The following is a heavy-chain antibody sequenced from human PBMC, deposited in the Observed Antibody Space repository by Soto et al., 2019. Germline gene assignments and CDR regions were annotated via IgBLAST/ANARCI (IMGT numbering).Heavy chain of an antibody. CDR2: IYPGDSDS. J-gene: IGHJ2*01. V-gene: IGHV5-51*01. Sequence: GESLKISCKGSGYSFTSYWIGWVRQMPGKGLEWMGIIYPGDSDSRYSPSFQGQVTISADKSISTAYLQWSSLKASDTAMYYCARPKWDECSSTRCYWHFDLWGRGTLVTVAS. D-gene: IGHD2-2*01. CDR3: ARPKWDECSSTRCYWHFDL. CDR1: GYSFTSYW.